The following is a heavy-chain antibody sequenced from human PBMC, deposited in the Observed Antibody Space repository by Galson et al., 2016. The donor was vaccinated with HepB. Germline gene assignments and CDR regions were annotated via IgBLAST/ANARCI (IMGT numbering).Heavy chain of an antibody. V-gene: IGHV3-33*01. CDR1: GFTFSGYG. CDR3: ASGSHGGFYFEY. J-gene: IGHJ4*02. Sequence: SLRLSCAASGFTFSGYGMHWVRQAPGKALEWVAHIWYDGTNENYADSVKGRFTISRDNSKNTLYLQMNSLRAEDAAAYFCASGSHGGFYFEYWGQGTLVTVSS. D-gene: IGHD3-16*01. CDR2: IWYDGTNE.